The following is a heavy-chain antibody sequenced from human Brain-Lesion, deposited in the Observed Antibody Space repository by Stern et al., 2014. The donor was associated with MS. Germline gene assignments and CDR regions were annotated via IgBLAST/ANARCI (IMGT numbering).Heavy chain of an antibody. V-gene: IGHV4-31*03. CDR1: GGAVSSGDRY. J-gene: IGHJ4*02. Sequence: VQLEESGPGLVKPSQTLSLPCTVSGGAVSSGDRYWSWIRQHPEKGLEWIGYISYSGNTYYNPSLESRVTISMDRSKNQFSLKLRSVTAADTAVYYCARVTEFLRFFYPDYWGQGIRVTVSS. D-gene: IGHD3-3*01. CDR2: ISYSGNT. CDR3: ARVTEFLRFFYPDY.